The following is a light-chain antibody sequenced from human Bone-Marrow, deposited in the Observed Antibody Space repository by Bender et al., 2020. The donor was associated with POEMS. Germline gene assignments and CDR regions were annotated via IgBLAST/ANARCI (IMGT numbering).Light chain of an antibody. CDR1: NSNIGTNA. CDR2: SDN. CDR3: GTWDSSLSAVV. J-gene: IGLJ2*01. V-gene: IGLV1-44*01. Sequence: VLTQPPSASGTPGQRVTISCSGSNSNIGTNAVNWYQQFPGTAPKLLIYSDNQRPSGVPDRFYAFKSGTSASLAISGLQSGDEANYYCGTWDSSLSAVVFGGGTKLTVL.